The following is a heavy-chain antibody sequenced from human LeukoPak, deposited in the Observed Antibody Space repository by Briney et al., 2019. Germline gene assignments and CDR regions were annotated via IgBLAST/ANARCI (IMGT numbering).Heavy chain of an antibody. CDR3: AKEIWSSDLGLDP. Sequence: GGSLRLSCAAPGFTFDDYAMHWVRQAPGKGLEWVSGISWNSGSIGYADSVKGRFTISRDNAKNSLYLQMNSLRAEDTALYYCAKEIWSSDLGLDPWGQGTLVTVSS. J-gene: IGHJ5*02. D-gene: IGHD3-16*01. CDR2: ISWNSGSI. CDR1: GFTFDDYA. V-gene: IGHV3-9*01.